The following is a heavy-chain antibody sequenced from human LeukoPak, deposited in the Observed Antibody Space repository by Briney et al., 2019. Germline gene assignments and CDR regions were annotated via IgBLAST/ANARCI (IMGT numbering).Heavy chain of an antibody. V-gene: IGHV3-23*01. CDR2: VSGTDAGT. CDR1: GFTFSAYA. Sequence: PGGSLRLSCEASGFTFSAYAMTWVRQAPGKGLEWVSTVSGTDAGTNYADSVKGRFTISRDNSKNTLYLQMDSLRAEDSAVYYCVKDGGWLCSSRTNCFLFDSWGQGTLVTVSS. D-gene: IGHD2-2*01. CDR3: VKDGGWLCSSRTNCFLFDS. J-gene: IGHJ4*02.